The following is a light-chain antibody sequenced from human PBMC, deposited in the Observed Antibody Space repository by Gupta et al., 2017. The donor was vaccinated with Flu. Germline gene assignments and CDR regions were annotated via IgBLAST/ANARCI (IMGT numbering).Light chain of an antibody. CDR1: TVADTSGHY. J-gene: IGLJ3*02. CDR2: DTS. V-gene: IGLV7-46*01. CDR3: LLSYSGDWV. Sequence: AVVTHEPSLTVSPGGTVTRTCGSSTVADTSGHYPYWLPQKPGQAPMKLIYDTSNKHAWTPARFSGSHHCGKAALTLSGAQTEDEAEYYCLLSYSGDWVFGGGTKLTVL.